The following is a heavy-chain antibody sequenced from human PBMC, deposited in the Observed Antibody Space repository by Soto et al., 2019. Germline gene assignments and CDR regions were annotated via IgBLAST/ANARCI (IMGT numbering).Heavy chain of an antibody. CDR1: GGSTSSGGYS. D-gene: IGHD3-22*01. CDR3: ASHLDYYDSSGYYYVEDY. CDR2: IYHSGST. Sequence: PSETLSLTCAVSGGSTSSGGYSWSWIRQPPGKGLEWIGYIYHSGSTYYNPSLKSRVTISVDRSKNQFSLKLSSVTAADTAVYYCASHLDYYDSSGYYYVEDYWGQGTLVTVSS. J-gene: IGHJ4*02. V-gene: IGHV4-30-2*01.